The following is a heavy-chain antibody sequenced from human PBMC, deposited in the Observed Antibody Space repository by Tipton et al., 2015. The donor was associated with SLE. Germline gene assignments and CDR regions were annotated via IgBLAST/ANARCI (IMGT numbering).Heavy chain of an antibody. CDR2: IYHSGST. CDR3: AAGSGTPDY. D-gene: IGHD1-1*01. Sequence: GLVKPSETLSLTCGVSGYSISSGYYWGWIRQPPGKGLEWIGSIYHSGSTYYNPSLKSRVTISVDTSTNQFSLKLSSVTAADTAVYYCAAGSGTPDYWGQGTLVTVSS. CDR1: GYSISSGYY. J-gene: IGHJ4*02. V-gene: IGHV4-38-2*01.